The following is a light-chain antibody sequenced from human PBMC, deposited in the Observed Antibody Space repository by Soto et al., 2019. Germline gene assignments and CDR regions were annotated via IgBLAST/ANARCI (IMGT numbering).Light chain of an antibody. CDR1: QSVSNNY. V-gene: IGKV3-20*01. CDR2: GAS. J-gene: IGKJ1*01. CDR3: QQYGSSGT. Sequence: VLTQPASVSGSPGQSITISCRASQSVSNNYLAWYQQKPGQAPRLLIYGASNRATGIPDRFSGSGSGTDFTLTISRLEPEDFAVYYCQQYGSSGTFGQGTKVDIK.